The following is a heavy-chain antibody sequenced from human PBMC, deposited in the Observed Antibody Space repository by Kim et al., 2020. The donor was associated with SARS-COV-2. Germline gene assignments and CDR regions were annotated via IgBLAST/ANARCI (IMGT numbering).Heavy chain of an antibody. Sequence: SETLSLTCTVSGGSISSGGYYWSWIRQHPGKGLEWIGYIYYSGSTYYNPSLKSRVTISVDTSKNQFSLKLSSVTAADTAVYYCAKGGLGFSYYYYGMDVWGQGTTVTVSS. J-gene: IGHJ6*02. CDR3: AKGGLGFSYYYYGMDV. V-gene: IGHV4-31*03. D-gene: IGHD3-10*01. CDR2: IYYSGST. CDR1: GGSISSGGYY.